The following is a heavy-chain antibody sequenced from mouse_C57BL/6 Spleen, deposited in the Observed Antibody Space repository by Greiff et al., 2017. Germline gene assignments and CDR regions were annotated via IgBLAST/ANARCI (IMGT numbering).Heavy chain of an antibody. CDR3: ARTYGNYDCFDY. D-gene: IGHD2-1*01. CDR1: GFTFSSYG. J-gene: IGHJ2*01. CDR2: ISRGGSYT. V-gene: IGHV5-6*01. Sequence: EVMLVQSGGDLVKPGGSLKLSCAASGFTFSSYGMSWVRQTPDQRLEWVATISRGGSYTSYTHHVKGRFTISRDNAENTLYRQMRSLNSEDTAMYYCARTYGNYDCFDYWGQGTTLTVSS.